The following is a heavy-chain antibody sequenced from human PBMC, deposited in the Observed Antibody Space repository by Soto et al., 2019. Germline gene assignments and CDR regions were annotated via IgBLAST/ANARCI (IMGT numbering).Heavy chain of an antibody. D-gene: IGHD3-16*01. CDR2: IYYSGST. J-gene: IGHJ4*02. Sequence: PSETLSLTCTVSVGSISSYYWSWIRQPPGKGLEWIGYIYYSGSTYYNPSLKGRVTISVDTSKNQFSLKLSSVTAADTAVYYCARDYSHSVRLGEFAFDYWGQGTLVTVSS. CDR1: VGSISSYY. CDR3: ARDYSHSVRLGEFAFDY. V-gene: IGHV4-59*12.